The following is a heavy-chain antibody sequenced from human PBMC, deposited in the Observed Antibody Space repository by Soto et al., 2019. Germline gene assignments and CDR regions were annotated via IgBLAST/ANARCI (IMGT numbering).Heavy chain of an antibody. J-gene: IGHJ4*02. V-gene: IGHV3-7*01. D-gene: IGHD1-26*01. CDR3: ARVVGATQMDFDY. Sequence: GGSLRLSCAASGFTFSSYWMTWVRQAPGKGLEWVANIKQDGSEKYYVDSVRGRFTMSRDNAKNSLYLQMNSLRAEDTAVYYCARVVGATQMDFDYWGQGTMVTVSS. CDR2: IKQDGSEK. CDR1: GFTFSSYW.